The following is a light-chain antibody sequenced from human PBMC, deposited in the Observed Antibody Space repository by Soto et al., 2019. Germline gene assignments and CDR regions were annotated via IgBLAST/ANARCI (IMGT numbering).Light chain of an antibody. CDR2: KAS. J-gene: IGKJ2*01. V-gene: IGKV1-5*03. Sequence: DIQLTQSPSTLSASVGDRVIITCRASQTIGTWLAWYQERPGKATKLLIYKASTLERGVPSRFSDSGSGTEFTLSISNLQPEDFATYYCHLYNTYSTTWGQGTKL. CDR1: QTIGTW. CDR3: HLYNTYSTT.